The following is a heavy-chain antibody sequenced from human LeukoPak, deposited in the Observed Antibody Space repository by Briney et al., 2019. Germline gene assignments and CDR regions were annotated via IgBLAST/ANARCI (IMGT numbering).Heavy chain of an antibody. CDR1: GYTFTSYY. J-gene: IGHJ4*02. CDR3: ARDDTAMATGSTFDY. Sequence: ASVKISCKASGYTFTSYYMHWVRQAPGQGLEWMGIINPSGGSTSYAQKFQGRVTMTRDTSTSTAYMELSSLRSEDTAVYYCARDDTAMATGSTFDYWGQGTLVTVSS. CDR2: INPSGGST. V-gene: IGHV1-46*01. D-gene: IGHD5-18*01.